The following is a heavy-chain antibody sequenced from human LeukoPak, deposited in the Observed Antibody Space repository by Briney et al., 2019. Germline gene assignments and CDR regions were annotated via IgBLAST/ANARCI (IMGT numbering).Heavy chain of an antibody. D-gene: IGHD6-13*01. CDR3: AKVSKGVAAADY. Sequence: TGGSLRLSCAASGFTFSTYSMNWVRRAPGKGLEWVSSISSRSRYLYYADSVKGRFTISRDNSKNTLYLQMNSLRAEDTAVYYCAKVSKGVAAADYWGQGTLVTVSS. CDR1: GFTFSTYS. V-gene: IGHV3-21*01. J-gene: IGHJ4*02. CDR2: ISSRSRYL.